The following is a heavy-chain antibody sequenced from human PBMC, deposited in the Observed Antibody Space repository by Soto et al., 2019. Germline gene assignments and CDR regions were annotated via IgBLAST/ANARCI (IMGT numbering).Heavy chain of an antibody. J-gene: IGHJ4*02. D-gene: IGHD3-16*01. CDR1: GFTFSSYA. V-gene: IGHV3-23*01. Sequence: GGSLRLSCAASGFTFSSYAMSWVRQAPGKGLEWVSAISGSGGSTYYADSVKGRFTISRDNSKNTLYLQMNSLRAEDTAVYYCAKDPLDLNYDYIWGTLDWGQGSLVTVSS. CDR2: ISGSGGST. CDR3: AKDPLDLNYDYIWGTLD.